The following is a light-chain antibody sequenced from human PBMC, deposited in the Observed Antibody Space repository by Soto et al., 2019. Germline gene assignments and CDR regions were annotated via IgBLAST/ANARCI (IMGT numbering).Light chain of an antibody. CDR3: QHTYNAPLT. CDR2: GAS. V-gene: IGKV1-39*01. Sequence: DIQMTQSPSSLSASVGDRVTITCRASQNIRIYLNWFQQKPGKAHNLLIYGASSLQSGVPSRFSGSRSGTDFTLTINSLQPEDFAVYYCQHTYNAPLTFGQGTKVEMK. J-gene: IGKJ1*01. CDR1: QNIRIY.